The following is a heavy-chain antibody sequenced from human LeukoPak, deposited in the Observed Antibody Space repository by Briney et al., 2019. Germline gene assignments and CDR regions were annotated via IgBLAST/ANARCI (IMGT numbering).Heavy chain of an antibody. CDR1: GFTVSTNY. J-gene: IGHJ4*02. V-gene: IGHV3-66*01. D-gene: IGHD6-13*01. Sequence: GGSLRLSCAASGFTVSTNYMSWVRQAPGKGLEWVSGIYSGGSTYYADFVKGRFTISRDNSKNTLYLQMNTLRAEDTAVYYCARDGDHSSSWEIDYWGQGTLVTVSS. CDR2: IYSGGST. CDR3: ARDGDHSSSWEIDY.